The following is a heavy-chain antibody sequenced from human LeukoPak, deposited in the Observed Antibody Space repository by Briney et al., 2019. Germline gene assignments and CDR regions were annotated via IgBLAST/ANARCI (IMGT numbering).Heavy chain of an antibody. V-gene: IGHV3-23*01. CDR1: GFTFSSYA. CDR2: ISGSGGST. J-gene: IGHJ4*02. D-gene: IGHD1-26*01. CDR3: AKDRMNSGSYYEGGDY. Sequence: GGSLRLSCAASGFTFSSYAMSRVRQAPGKGLEWVSAISGSGGSTYYADSVKGRFTISRDNSKNTLYLQMNSLRAEDTAVYYCAKDRMNSGSYYEGGDYWGQGTLVTVSS.